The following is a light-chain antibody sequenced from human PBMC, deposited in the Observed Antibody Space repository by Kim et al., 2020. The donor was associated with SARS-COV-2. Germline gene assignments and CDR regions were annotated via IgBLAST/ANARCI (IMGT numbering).Light chain of an antibody. Sequence: ETVLTQSPGTLSFSPGERATLSCRASQSVSSSYLAWYQQKPGQAPRLVIYGASGRATGIPDRFSGSGSGTDFTLTITRLEPEDFAVYYCQQYGSFGQATRLQF. CDR1: QSVSSSY. J-gene: IGKJ5*01. CDR3: QQYGS. V-gene: IGKV3-20*01. CDR2: GAS.